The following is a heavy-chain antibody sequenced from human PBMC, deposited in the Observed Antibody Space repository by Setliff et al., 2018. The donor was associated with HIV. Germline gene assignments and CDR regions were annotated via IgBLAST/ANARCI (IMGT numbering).Heavy chain of an antibody. CDR2: IYPGDSDT. V-gene: IGHV5-51*01. Sequence: PGESLKISCKGSGYSFTSYWIGWVRQMPGKGLEWMGIIYPGDSDTRYSPSFQGQVTISADKSISTAYLQWRSLKASDTAMYYCARHGTGTGYYDSGEYYYYMDVWGTGTTVTVSS. D-gene: IGHD3-22*01. CDR3: ARHGTGTGYYDSGEYYYYMDV. J-gene: IGHJ6*03. CDR1: GYSFTSYW.